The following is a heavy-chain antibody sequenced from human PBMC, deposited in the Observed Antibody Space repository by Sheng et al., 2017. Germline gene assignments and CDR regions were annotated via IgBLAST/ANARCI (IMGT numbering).Heavy chain of an antibody. CDR1: GFTFSSYS. D-gene: IGHD1-1*01. Sequence: EVQLVESGGGLVKPGGSLRLSCAASGFTFSSYSMNWVRQAPGKGLEWVSSISSSSSYIYYADSVKGRFTISRDNAKNSLYLQMNSLRAEDTAVYYCARDGKPGTNYATDYWGQGTLVTVSS. V-gene: IGHV3-21*01. CDR2: ISSSSSYI. J-gene: IGHJ4*02. CDR3: ARDGKPGTNYATDY.